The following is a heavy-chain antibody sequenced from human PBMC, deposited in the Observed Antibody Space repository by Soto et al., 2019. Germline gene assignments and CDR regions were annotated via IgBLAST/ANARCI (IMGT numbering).Heavy chain of an antibody. J-gene: IGHJ4*02. D-gene: IGHD3-22*01. V-gene: IGHV3-23*01. Sequence: EVQLLESGGDLVQPGGSLRLSCAASGFIFSSYGMSWVRQAPGKGLEWVSAMTDSGGVTYYADSVKGRFTISRDNSKNTLYLQMNSLRADDTAVYYCAKRGGTSGYYPWDYWGQGILVTVSS. CDR1: GFIFSSYG. CDR2: MTDSGGVT. CDR3: AKRGGTSGYYPWDY.